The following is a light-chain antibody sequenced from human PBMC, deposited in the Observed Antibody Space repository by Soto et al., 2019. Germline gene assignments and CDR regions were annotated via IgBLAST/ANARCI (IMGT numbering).Light chain of an antibody. CDR2: DAS. Sequence: EIVMTQSPATLSLSPWERATLSCRASQTIDNTLAWYQRKPGQAPRLLISDASNRATGIPARFSGSGSGTDFTLTISRLEPEDFAVYYCQQYGSSPRTFGQGTKVDIK. J-gene: IGKJ1*01. CDR1: QTIDNT. CDR3: QQYGSSPRT. V-gene: IGKV3-20*01.